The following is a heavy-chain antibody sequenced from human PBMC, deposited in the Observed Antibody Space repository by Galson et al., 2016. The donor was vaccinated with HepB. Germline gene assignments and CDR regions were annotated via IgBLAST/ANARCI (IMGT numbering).Heavy chain of an antibody. Sequence: WVRQTPGKGLEWIGSSYYSGSTYYNPSLKSRVTISVDMSKNQFYLKVSSVTAADTAVYYCARLSAPAGNYWGQGTLVTVSS. CDR2: SYYSGST. CDR3: ARLSAPAGNY. D-gene: IGHD6-19*01. V-gene: IGHV4-39*01. J-gene: IGHJ4*02.